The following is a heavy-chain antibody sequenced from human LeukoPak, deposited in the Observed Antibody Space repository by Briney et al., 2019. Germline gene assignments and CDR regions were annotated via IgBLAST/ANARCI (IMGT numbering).Heavy chain of an antibody. CDR3: ARGDYYDSSGRTAPEYFQH. V-gene: IGHV1-69*05. CDR1: GGTFSSYA. Sequence: ASVKVSCKASGGTFSSYAISWVRQAPGQGLEWMGGIIPIFGTANYAQKFQGRVTMTRNTSISTAYMELSSLRSEDTAVYYCARGDYYDSSGRTAPEYFQHWGQGTLVTVSS. CDR2: IIPIFGTA. J-gene: IGHJ1*01. D-gene: IGHD3-22*01.